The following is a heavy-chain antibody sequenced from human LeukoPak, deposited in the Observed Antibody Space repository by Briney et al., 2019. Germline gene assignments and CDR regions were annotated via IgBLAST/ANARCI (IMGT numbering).Heavy chain of an antibody. D-gene: IGHD5-12*01. CDR1: GFTFRSYW. Sequence: PGGSLRLSCAASGFTFRSYWMSWVRQAPGKGLEWVANINQGGSVKYYVDSVKGRFTISRDYAKNSQYVQMNSLRDEDTAVYYCARVGYSGWNLEYWGQGTLVTVSS. CDR2: INQGGSVK. V-gene: IGHV3-7*01. CDR3: ARVGYSGWNLEY. J-gene: IGHJ4*02.